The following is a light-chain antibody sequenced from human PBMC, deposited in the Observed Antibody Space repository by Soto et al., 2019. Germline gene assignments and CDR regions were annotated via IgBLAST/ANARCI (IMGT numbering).Light chain of an antibody. V-gene: IGKV3-20*01. Sequence: EIVLTQSPGTLSLSPGERATLSCRASQSVSSSSLAWYQQKPGQAPRLLIYGASTRATGIPDRFSGSESGTDFTLIISRLEPEDFAVYYCQQYSSSPSFGGGTKVEIK. J-gene: IGKJ4*01. CDR3: QQYSSSPS. CDR1: QSVSSSS. CDR2: GAS.